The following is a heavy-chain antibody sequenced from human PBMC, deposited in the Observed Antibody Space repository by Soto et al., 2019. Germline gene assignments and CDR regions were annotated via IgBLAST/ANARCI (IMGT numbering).Heavy chain of an antibody. CDR3: AKESVESTYSYYGMDV. Sequence: GGSLRLSCEASGFGLDTYGMHWFRQAPGKGLEWVAVVSFDSKNKYYIDSVEGRFTISRDNSKNMMYLQMDSLGREDTAVYYCAKESVESTYSYYGMDVWGPGTTVTVSS. D-gene: IGHD4-4*01. J-gene: IGHJ6*02. CDR1: GFGLDTYG. CDR2: VSFDSKNK. V-gene: IGHV3-30*18.